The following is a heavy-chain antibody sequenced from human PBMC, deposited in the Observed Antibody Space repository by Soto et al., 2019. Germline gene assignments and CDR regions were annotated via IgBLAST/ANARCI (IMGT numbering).Heavy chain of an antibody. J-gene: IGHJ5*02. Sequence: ASVQVSCQTSGYTFSNYGITWLRQAPGQPLEWLGWISLYSDGTNYAQKFQGRVSMTTDTSTTTAYMELRSLRSDDTAVYYCARVVPGAEAWFGPWGQGTLVTVSS. CDR2: ISLYSDGT. V-gene: IGHV1-18*01. CDR3: ARVVPGAEAWFGP. CDR1: GYTFSNYG. D-gene: IGHD2-2*01.